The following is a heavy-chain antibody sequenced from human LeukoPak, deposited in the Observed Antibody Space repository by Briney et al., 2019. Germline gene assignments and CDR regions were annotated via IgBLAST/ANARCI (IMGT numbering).Heavy chain of an antibody. CDR2: ISYDGSNK. J-gene: IGHJ5*02. V-gene: IGHV3-30*01. CDR3: ARAKDCSSTSCYSRFDP. CDR1: GFTFSSYA. D-gene: IGHD2-2*01. Sequence: PGWSLRLSCAASGFTFSSYAMHWVRQAPGKGLEWVAVISYDGSNKYYADSVKGRFTISRDNSENTLYLQMNSLRAEDTAVYYCARAKDCSSTSCYSRFDPWGQGTLVTVSS.